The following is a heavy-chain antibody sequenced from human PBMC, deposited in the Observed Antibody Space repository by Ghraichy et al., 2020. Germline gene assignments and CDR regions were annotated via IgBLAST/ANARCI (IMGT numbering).Heavy chain of an antibody. Sequence: SQTLSLTCTVSGGSISSYYWSWIRQPPGKGLEWIGYIYYSGSTNYNPSLKSRVTISVDTSKNQFSLKLSSVTAADTAVYYCARGEVNGYSPDYYYYGMDVWGQGTTVTVSS. CDR3: ARGEVNGYSPDYYYYGMDV. CDR2: IYYSGST. CDR1: GGSISSYY. D-gene: IGHD3-22*01. V-gene: IGHV4-59*01. J-gene: IGHJ6*02.